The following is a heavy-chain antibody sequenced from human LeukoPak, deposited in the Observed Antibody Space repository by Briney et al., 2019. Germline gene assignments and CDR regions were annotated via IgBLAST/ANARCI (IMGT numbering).Heavy chain of an antibody. Sequence: GGSLRLSCEASGFTFNTYSTNWVRQAPGKGLQWVSYIESYSRIIHYADSVKGRLTVSRDDAKNSLFLQMNSLRAEDTAIYYCARQGPNGDLDFWGQGTLVTVSS. CDR1: GFTFNTYS. J-gene: IGHJ4*02. CDR3: ARQGPNGDLDF. D-gene: IGHD4-17*01. CDR2: IESYSRII. V-gene: IGHV3-48*01.